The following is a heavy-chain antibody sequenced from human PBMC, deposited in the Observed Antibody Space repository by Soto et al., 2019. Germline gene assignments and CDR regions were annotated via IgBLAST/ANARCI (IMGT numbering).Heavy chain of an antibody. CDR2: IWYDGSNK. V-gene: IGHV3-33*06. J-gene: IGHJ4*02. CDR3: AKSDYSGYLKYYFDY. CDR1: GFTFSSYG. Sequence: HPGGSLRLSCAASGFTFSSYGMHWVRQAPGKGLEWVAVIWYDGSNKYYADSVKGRFTISRDNSKNTLYLQMNSLRAEDTAVYYCAKSDYSGYLKYYFDYWGQGTLVTVSS. D-gene: IGHD5-12*01.